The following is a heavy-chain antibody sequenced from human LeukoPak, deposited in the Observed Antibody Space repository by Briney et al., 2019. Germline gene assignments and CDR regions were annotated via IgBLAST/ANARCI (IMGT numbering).Heavy chain of an antibody. CDR2: ISWDSGSR. V-gene: IGHV3-43*01. Sequence: PGGSLRLSCAASGFTFDDYTMHWVRQAPGKGLEWVSLISWDSGSRYYGDSVKDRFTVSRDNSKNSLYLQMNSLRIEDTALYYCAKHMARSLGATTTGALDIWGQGTMVTVSS. D-gene: IGHD1-26*01. J-gene: IGHJ3*02. CDR1: GFTFDDYT. CDR3: AKHMARSLGATTTGALDI.